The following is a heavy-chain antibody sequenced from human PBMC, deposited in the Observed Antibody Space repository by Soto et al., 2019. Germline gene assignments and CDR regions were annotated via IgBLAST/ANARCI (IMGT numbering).Heavy chain of an antibody. D-gene: IGHD2-15*01. J-gene: IGHJ4*02. CDR3: AKDPRIVVVVAATGTTDY. CDR1: GFTFSSYA. Sequence: GGSLILSCAASGFTFSSYAMSWVRQAPGKGLEWVSAISGSGGSTYYADSVKGRFTISRDNSKNTLYLQMNSLRAEDTAVYYCAKDPRIVVVVAATGTTDYWGQGTLVTVYS. V-gene: IGHV3-23*01. CDR2: ISGSGGST.